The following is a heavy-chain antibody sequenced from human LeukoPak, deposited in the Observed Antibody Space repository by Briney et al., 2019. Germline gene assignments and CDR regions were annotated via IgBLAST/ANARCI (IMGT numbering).Heavy chain of an antibody. CDR2: IYTSGSS. Sequence: PSETLSLTCTVSGGSISSYYWSWIRQPAGKGLEWIGRIYTSGSSNYNPSLQSRVTMSVDTSKNQFSLKLSSVTAADTAVYYCARGHTTYNYYGMDLWGQGTTVTVSS. CDR1: GGSISSYY. D-gene: IGHD1-14*01. V-gene: IGHV4-4*07. CDR3: ARGHTTYNYYGMDL. J-gene: IGHJ6*02.